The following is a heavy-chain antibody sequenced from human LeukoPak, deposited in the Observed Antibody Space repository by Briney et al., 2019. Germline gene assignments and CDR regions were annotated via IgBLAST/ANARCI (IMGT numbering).Heavy chain of an antibody. CDR2: INWHGGQT. CDR1: GFTFDDYA. V-gene: IGHV3-20*04. J-gene: IGHJ2*01. Sequence: GGSLRLSCTATGFTFDDYAMTWVRQARGKGLEWVAEINWHGGQTSYVDSVKGRFTISRDNAKNSLYLQMSSLRAEDTALYYCARRHMDWYLDLWGRGTLLIVSS. CDR3: ARRHMDWYLDL.